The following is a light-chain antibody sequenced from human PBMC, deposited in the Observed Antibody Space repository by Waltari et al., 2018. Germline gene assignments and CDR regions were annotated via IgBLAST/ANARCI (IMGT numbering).Light chain of an antibody. CDR2: KDS. CDR3: YSAADNNRQV. CDR1: ILAKRY. V-gene: IGLV3-27*01. Sequence: SYELTQPSSVSVSPGQTARITCSGDILAKRYARWFQQKTGQAPVVVIYKDSERPSGIPERFSGSNSGTTVTLTISGAQVEDEADYYCYSAADNNRQVFGGGTKLTVL. J-gene: IGLJ3*02.